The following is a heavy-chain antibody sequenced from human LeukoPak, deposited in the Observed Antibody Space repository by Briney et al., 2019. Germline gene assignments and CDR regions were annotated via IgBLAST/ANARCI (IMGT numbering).Heavy chain of an antibody. V-gene: IGHV3-74*01. D-gene: IGHD3-22*01. Sequence: GGSLRLSCAASGFAFSSYWMHWVRQAPGKGLVWVSRIHSDGSSTRYADSVKGRFTISRDNAKNTLYLQMNSLRAEDTAVYYCARGGLCYYDSSGYYNCAFDIWGQGTIVTVSS. J-gene: IGHJ3*02. CDR1: GFAFSSYW. CDR3: ARGGLCYYDSSGYYNCAFDI. CDR2: IHSDGSST.